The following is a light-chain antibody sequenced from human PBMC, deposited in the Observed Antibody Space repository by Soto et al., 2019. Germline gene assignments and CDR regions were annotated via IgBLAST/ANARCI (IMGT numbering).Light chain of an antibody. CDR2: GAS. CDR1: QSVSSN. CDR3: HQYDNAPQT. V-gene: IGKV3D-15*01. J-gene: IGKJ2*01. Sequence: EIVMTQSPATLSVSPCERATLSCRASQSVSSNLAWYQQKPGQAPRVLIYGASKRATGIPDRFSGSGSGTDFSLTISRLEPEDFAVYYCHQYDNAPQTYGQGTKVDIK.